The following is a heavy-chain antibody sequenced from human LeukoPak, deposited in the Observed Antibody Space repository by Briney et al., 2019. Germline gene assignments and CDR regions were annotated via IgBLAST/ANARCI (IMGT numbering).Heavy chain of an antibody. CDR2: ISAYNGNT. J-gene: IGHJ6*03. CDR1: GYTFTGYY. D-gene: IGHD1-7*01. V-gene: IGHV1-18*04. Sequence: ASVKVSCKASGYTFTGYYMHWVRQAPGQGLEWMGWISAYNGNTDYAQKLQGRVTMTTDTSTSTAYMELRSLRSDDTAVYYCARNYRGYYYYMDVWGKGTTVTVSS. CDR3: ARNYRGYYYYMDV.